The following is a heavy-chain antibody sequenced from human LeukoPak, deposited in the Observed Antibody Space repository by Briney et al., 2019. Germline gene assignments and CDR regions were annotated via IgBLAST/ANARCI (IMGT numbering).Heavy chain of an antibody. J-gene: IGHJ6*02. V-gene: IGHV4-34*01. Sequence: SETLSLTCAVYGGSFSGYYWSWIRQPPGKGLEWIGEINHSGSTNYNPSLKSRVTISVDTSKNQFSLKLSSVTAADTAVYYCARVCSSTSCQTYYYYGMDVWGQGTTVTVSS. CDR3: ARVCSSTSCQTYYYYGMDV. CDR1: GGSFSGYY. CDR2: INHSGST. D-gene: IGHD2-2*01.